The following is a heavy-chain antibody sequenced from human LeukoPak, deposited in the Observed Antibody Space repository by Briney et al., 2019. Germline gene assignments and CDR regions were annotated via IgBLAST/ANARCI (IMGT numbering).Heavy chain of an antibody. D-gene: IGHD5-24*01. CDR1: GFTFINDA. J-gene: IGHJ4*02. CDR3: AKGKGRVDY. CDR2: ISGSGAST. Sequence: GGSLRLSCAASGFTFINDATSWVRHAPGKGLEWVSAISGSGASTYYADSVKGRFTISRDNSKKTLYLQMNSLRAEDTAVYYCAKGKGRVDYWGQGTLVTVSS. V-gene: IGHV3-23*01.